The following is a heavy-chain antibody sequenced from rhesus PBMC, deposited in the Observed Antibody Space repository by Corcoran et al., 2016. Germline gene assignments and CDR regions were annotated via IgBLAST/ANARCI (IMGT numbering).Heavy chain of an antibody. CDR2: INPYNGNT. CDR3: ARVRIVGLRYFDL. CDR1: GYTFTDYY. J-gene: IGHJ2*01. V-gene: IGHV1S2*01. D-gene: IGHD2-15*01. Sequence: QVQLVQSGAEVKKPGSSVKVSCKASGYTFTDYYKHWVRQAPGQGLEWMGWINPYNGNTKYAQKFHGRVTMTRDTSTSTAYMELGSLSSEDTAVYYCARVRIVGLRYFDLWGPGTPITISS.